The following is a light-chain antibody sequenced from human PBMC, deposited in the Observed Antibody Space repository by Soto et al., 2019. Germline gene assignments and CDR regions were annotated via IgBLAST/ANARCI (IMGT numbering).Light chain of an antibody. Sequence: DLQMTQSPSSLSASVGDRVTISCRASQSISSWLAWYQQNPGKAPKLLIYDASSLESGVPSRFSGSGSGTEFTLTISSLQPDDFTTYYCQQYYSYSPLTFGGGTKVEIK. CDR3: QQYYSYSPLT. V-gene: IGKV1-5*01. J-gene: IGKJ4*01. CDR1: QSISSW. CDR2: DAS.